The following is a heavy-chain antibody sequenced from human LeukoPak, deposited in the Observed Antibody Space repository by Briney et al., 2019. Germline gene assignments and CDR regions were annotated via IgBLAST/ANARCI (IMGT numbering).Heavy chain of an antibody. D-gene: IGHD2-2*01. CDR2: ISGSGGST. V-gene: IGHV3-23*01. J-gene: IGHJ4*02. CDR3: AKIRFSIVVVPAATFDY. CDR1: GFTFSSYA. Sequence: QSGGSLRLSCAASGFTFSSYAMSWVRQAPGKGLEWVSAISGSGGSTYYADSVKGRFTISRDNSKNTLYLQMNSLRAEDTAVYYCAKIRFSIVVVPAATFDYWGQGTLVTVSS.